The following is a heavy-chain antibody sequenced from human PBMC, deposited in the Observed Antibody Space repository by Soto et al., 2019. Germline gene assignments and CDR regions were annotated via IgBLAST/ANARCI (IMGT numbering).Heavy chain of an antibody. J-gene: IGHJ6*02. D-gene: IGHD2-15*01. CDR2: IYHSGST. Sequence: PSETLSLTCAVSGGSISSGGYSWSWIRQPPGKGLEWIGYIYHSGSTYYNPSLKSRVTISVDRSKNQFSLKLSSVTAADTAVYYCARALSAGRGYYYYGMDVWGQGTTVTVSS. CDR3: ARALSAGRGYYYYGMDV. CDR1: GGSISSGGYS. V-gene: IGHV4-30-2*01.